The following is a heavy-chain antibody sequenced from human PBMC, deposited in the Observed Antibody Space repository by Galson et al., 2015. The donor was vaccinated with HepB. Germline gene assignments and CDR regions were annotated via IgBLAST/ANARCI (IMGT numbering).Heavy chain of an antibody. CDR2: IYPGDSDT. Sequence: QSGAEVKKPGESLKISCKGSGYSFTSYWIGWVRQMPGKGLEWMGIIYPGDSDTRYSPSFQGQVTISADKSISTAYLQWSSLKASDTAMYYCARQGYSNYGGYYYYYVDVWGKGTTVTVSS. CDR3: ARQGYSNYGGYYYYYVDV. CDR1: GYSFTSYW. V-gene: IGHV5-51*01. D-gene: IGHD4-11*01. J-gene: IGHJ6*03.